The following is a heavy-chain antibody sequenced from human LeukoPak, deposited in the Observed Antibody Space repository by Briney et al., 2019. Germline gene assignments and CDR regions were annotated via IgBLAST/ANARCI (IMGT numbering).Heavy chain of an antibody. CDR2: IYSGDST. CDR1: GFTVSNNY. V-gene: IGHV3-53*01. D-gene: IGHD2-21*02. J-gene: IGHJ6*02. CDR3: ARKASDRYYGMDV. Sequence: GGSLRLSCAASGFTVSNNYMSWVRQAPGKGLEWVSVIYSGDSTYYADSVKGRFTISRDNSKNTLYLQMNSLRAEDTAVYYCARKASDRYYGMDVWGQGTTVTVSS.